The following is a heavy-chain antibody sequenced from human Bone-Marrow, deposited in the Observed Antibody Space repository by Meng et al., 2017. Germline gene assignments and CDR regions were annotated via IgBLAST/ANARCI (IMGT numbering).Heavy chain of an antibody. D-gene: IGHD1-26*01. CDR1: GGTFSSYA. Sequence: QGERVQPGAEGKKPGSWVKVSCKASGGTFSSYAISWVRQAPGQGLEWMGGIIPIFGTANYAQKFQGRVTITADKSTSTAYMELSSLRSEDTAVYYCARVVGYSGSYELDPWGQGTLVTVSS. J-gene: IGHJ5*02. V-gene: IGHV1-69*14. CDR2: IIPIFGTA. CDR3: ARVVGYSGSYELDP.